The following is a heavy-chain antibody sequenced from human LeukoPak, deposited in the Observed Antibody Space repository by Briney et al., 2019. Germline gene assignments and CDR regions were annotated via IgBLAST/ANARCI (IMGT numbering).Heavy chain of an antibody. J-gene: IGHJ4*02. D-gene: IGHD6-19*01. CDR1: GGSFSGYY. CDR3: ARGSPEPKNSRGWPFDY. V-gene: IGHV4-34*01. CDR2: INHSGST. Sequence: SETLSLTCAVYGGSFSGYYWSWIRQPPGKGLEWIGEINHSGSTNYNPSLKSRVTISVDTSKNQFSLKLSSVTAADTAVYYCARGSPEPKNSRGWPFDYWGQGTLVTVSS.